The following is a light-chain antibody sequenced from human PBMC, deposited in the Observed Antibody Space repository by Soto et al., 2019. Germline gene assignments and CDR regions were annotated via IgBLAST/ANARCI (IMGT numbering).Light chain of an antibody. Sequence: DIQRTQSPSTLSASVGDRVTITCGASQSISSWLAWYQQKPGKAPKLLIYDASSLESGVPSRFSGSGSGTEFTLTISSLQPDDFATYYCQQYNSYPITFGQGTRLEI. CDR3: QQYNSYPIT. V-gene: IGKV1-5*01. CDR2: DAS. J-gene: IGKJ5*01. CDR1: QSISSW.